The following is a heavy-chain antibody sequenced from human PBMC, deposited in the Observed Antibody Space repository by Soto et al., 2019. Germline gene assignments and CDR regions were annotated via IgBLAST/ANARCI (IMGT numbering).Heavy chain of an antibody. V-gene: IGHV3-30*18. D-gene: IGHD6-13*01. CDR2: ISYDGSNK. CDR1: GFTFSSYG. CDR3: AKVGDSSSLDY. J-gene: IGHJ4*02. Sequence: PGGSLRLSCAASGFTFSSYGMHWVRQAPGKGLEWVAVISYDGSNKYYADSVKGRFTISRDNSKNTLYLQMNSLRAEDTAVYYCAKVGDSSSLDYWGQGTLVTVSS.